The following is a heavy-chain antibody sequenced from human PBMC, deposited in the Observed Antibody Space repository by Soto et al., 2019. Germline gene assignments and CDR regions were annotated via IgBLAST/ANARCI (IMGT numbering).Heavy chain of an antibody. CDR1: GFTFSSYS. CDR2: ISTTSSSI. Sequence: PGGSLRLSCAASGFTFSSYSMNWVRQAPGKGLEWISYISTTSSSIYYADSVKGRFTISRDNAKSSLFLQMNSLRDEDTAVYYCARKGVAFDYWGQGALVTVS. J-gene: IGHJ4*02. V-gene: IGHV3-48*02. D-gene: IGHD3-3*01. CDR3: ARKGVAFDY.